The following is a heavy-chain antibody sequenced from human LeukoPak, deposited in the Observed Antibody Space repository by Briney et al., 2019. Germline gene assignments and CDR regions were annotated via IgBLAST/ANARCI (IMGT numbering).Heavy chain of an antibody. J-gene: IGHJ4*02. CDR3: AREVWFGDDY. CDR2: ISWDGGST. CDR1: GFTFDDYT. Sequence: GGSLRLSCAASGFTFDDYTMHWVRQAPGKGLEWVSLISWDGGSTYYADSVKGRFTISRDNSKNSLYLQMNSLRAEDTAVYYCAREVWFGDDYWGQGTLVTVSS. V-gene: IGHV3-43*01. D-gene: IGHD3-10*01.